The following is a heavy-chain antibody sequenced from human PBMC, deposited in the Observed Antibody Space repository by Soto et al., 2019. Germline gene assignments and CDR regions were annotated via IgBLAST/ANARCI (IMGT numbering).Heavy chain of an antibody. V-gene: IGHV4-28*01. CDR2: IYYSGTT. Sequence: QVQLQESGPGLVKPSDTLSLTCAVSGYSISSSNWWGWIRQPPGKGLEGIGYIYYSGTTYYNPSLKSRVTMSVSTSKNQFSLSLTSVTAVDTAVYYCARREIQGPIDYWGQGTLVTVSS. J-gene: IGHJ4*02. CDR3: ARREIQGPIDY. D-gene: IGHD1-26*01. CDR1: GYSISSSNW.